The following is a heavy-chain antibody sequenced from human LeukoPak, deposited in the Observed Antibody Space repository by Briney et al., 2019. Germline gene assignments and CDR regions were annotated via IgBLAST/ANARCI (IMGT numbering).Heavy chain of an antibody. V-gene: IGHV3-30*02. CDR1: GFTFSSYG. Sequence: GGSLRLSCVASGFTFSSYGMHWVRQAPGKGLEWVAFVRYDRTTKNYADSVKGRFTISRDNSKNTLNLQMNTLSPEDTAIYYCAKDGRLYHRGHFDSWGQGTLVTVSS. D-gene: IGHD2-2*01. CDR2: VRYDRTTK. J-gene: IGHJ4*02. CDR3: AKDGRLYHRGHFDS.